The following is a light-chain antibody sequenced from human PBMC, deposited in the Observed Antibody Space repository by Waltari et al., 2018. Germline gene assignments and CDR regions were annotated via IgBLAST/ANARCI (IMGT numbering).Light chain of an antibody. Sequence: EIVLTQSPATLSLSPGERATLSCRASQSVNYFLAWFQQKPGQAPRLLIYDASNRATGIPARFSGRGSGTDVTLTISSLEPEDFAVYYCQQRTNWPLTFGGGTKVEIK. CDR1: QSVNYF. CDR2: DAS. J-gene: IGKJ4*01. V-gene: IGKV3-11*01. CDR3: QQRTNWPLT.